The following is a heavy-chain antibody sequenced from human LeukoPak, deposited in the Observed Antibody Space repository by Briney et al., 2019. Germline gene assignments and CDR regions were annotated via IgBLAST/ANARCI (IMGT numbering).Heavy chain of an antibody. D-gene: IGHD2-2*01. CDR3: AAHPHCSSTSCYPYYYYYYMDV. V-gene: IGHV1-18*01. J-gene: IGHJ6*03. CDR2: ISAYNGNT. Sequence: ASVKVSCKASGYTFTSYGISWVRQAPGQGLEWMGWISAYNGNTNYAQKLQGRVTMTTDTSTSTAYMELRSLRSDDTAAYYCAAHPHCSSTSCYPYYYYYYMDVWGKGTTVTVSS. CDR1: GYTFTSYG.